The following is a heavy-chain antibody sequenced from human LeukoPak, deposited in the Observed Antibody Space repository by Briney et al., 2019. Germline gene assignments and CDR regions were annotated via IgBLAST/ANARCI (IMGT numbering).Heavy chain of an antibody. D-gene: IGHD4-17*01. CDR1: GFTFSSYA. CDR3: ARENTVTTFFDY. Sequence: GGSLRLSCAASGFTFSSYAMHWVRQAPGKGLEWVAVISYDGSSKYYADSVKGRFTISRDNSKNTLYLQMNSLRAEDTAVYYCARENTVTTFFDYWGQGTLVTVSS. V-gene: IGHV3-30-3*01. J-gene: IGHJ4*02. CDR2: ISYDGSSK.